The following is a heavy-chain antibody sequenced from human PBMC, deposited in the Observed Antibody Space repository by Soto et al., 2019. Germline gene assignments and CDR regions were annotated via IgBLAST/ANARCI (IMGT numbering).Heavy chain of an antibody. D-gene: IGHD6-13*01. CDR3: ARQGPIEQLVYFQH. V-gene: IGHV3-33*01. CDR1: GFTFSSYG. Sequence: GVSLRLSCAASGFTFSSYGMHWVRQAPGKGLEWVAVIWYDGSNKYYADSVKGRFTISRDNSKNTLYLQMNSLRAEDTAVYYCARQGPIEQLVYFQHWGQGTLVTVSS. CDR2: IWYDGSNK. J-gene: IGHJ1*01.